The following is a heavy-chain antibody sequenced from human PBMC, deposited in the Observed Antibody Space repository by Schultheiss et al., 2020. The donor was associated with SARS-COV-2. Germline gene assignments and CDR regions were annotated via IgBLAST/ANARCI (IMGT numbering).Heavy chain of an antibody. Sequence: ASVKVSCKASGYTFSNYAINWVRQAPGQGLEWMGWISTHNGKTIYAQNLQDRVTMTTDTSTRTAYMDLTGLRSDDTAVYYCARDQPTYYYDSSGPDSDAFDIWGQGTTVTVSS. CDR3: ARDQPTYYYDSSGPDSDAFDI. D-gene: IGHD3-22*01. CDR2: ISTHNGKT. CDR1: GYTFSNYA. J-gene: IGHJ3*02. V-gene: IGHV1-18*04.